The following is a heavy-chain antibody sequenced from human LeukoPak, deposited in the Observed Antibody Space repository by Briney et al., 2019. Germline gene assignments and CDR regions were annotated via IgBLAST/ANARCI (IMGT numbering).Heavy chain of an antibody. CDR2: ISGGGLT. V-gene: IGHV3-53*01. Sequence: GGSLRLSCAASGFTVGTNYVTWVRQAPGKGLECVSFISGGGLTYFADSVKGRFTISRDYSKNTVYLQLNSLRADDTAMYFCARGFGGDLLGYYFDSWGQGTLVTVSS. J-gene: IGHJ4*02. CDR1: GFTVGTNY. CDR3: ARGFGGDLLGYYFDS. D-gene: IGHD3-10*01.